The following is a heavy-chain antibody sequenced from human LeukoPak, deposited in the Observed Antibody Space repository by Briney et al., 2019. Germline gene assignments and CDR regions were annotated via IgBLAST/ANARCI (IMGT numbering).Heavy chain of an antibody. CDR1: GYTFTGYY. Sequence: GASVKVSCKASGYTFTGYYMHWVRQAPGQGLEWMGWINPNSGGTNYAQKFQARVTMTRDTSISTLYMELSRLKSDDTAIYYCARGGEAYYDILTGPFDYWGQGTLVTVSS. V-gene: IGHV1-2*02. J-gene: IGHJ4*02. D-gene: IGHD3-9*01. CDR2: INPNSGGT. CDR3: ARGGEAYYDILTGPFDY.